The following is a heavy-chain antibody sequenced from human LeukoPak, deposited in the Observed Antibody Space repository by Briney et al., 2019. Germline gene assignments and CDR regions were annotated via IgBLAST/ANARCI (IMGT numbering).Heavy chain of an antibody. CDR2: INPSGGST. CDR3: ARDVDRSRYYDSSGYYLDY. J-gene: IGHJ4*02. Sequence: ASVTVSCKASGYTFTSYYMHWVRQAPGQGLEWMGIINPSGGSTSYAQKFQGRVTMTRDTSTSTVYMELSSLRSEDTAVYYCARDVDRSRYYDSSGYYLDYWGQGTLVTVSS. D-gene: IGHD3-22*01. V-gene: IGHV1-46*01. CDR1: GYTFTSYY.